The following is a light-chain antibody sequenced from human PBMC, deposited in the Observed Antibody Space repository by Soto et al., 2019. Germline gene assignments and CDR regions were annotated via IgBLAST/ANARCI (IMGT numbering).Light chain of an antibody. V-gene: IGKV3-20*01. Sequence: EIVLTQSPGTLSLSPGERATLSCRASRSVASNYLAWYQQKPGQAPRLLIYGASSRATGIPDRFSGSGSGTDFTLTISRLDPEDFAVYFCHQYGSSPFTFCQGTKLEIK. CDR2: GAS. CDR3: HQYGSSPFT. CDR1: RSVASNY. J-gene: IGKJ2*01.